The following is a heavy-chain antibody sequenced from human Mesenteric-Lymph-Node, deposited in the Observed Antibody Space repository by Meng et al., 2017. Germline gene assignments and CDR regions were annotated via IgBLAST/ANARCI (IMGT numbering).Heavy chain of an antibody. V-gene: IGHV4-34*01. Sequence: QVQLQQWGAGLLKPSETLSLTCAVYGGSFSGYYWSWIRQPPGKGLEWIGYIYYSGSTYYNPSLKSLVTISVDTSKNQFSLKLSSVTAADTAVYYCARNYGGHDAFDIWGQGTMVTVSS. J-gene: IGHJ3*02. CDR2: IYYSGST. D-gene: IGHD4-23*01. CDR1: GGSFSGYY. CDR3: ARNYGGHDAFDI.